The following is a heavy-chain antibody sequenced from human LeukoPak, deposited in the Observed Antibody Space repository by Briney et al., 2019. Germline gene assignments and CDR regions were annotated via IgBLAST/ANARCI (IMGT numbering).Heavy chain of an antibody. J-gene: IGHJ3*02. Sequence: GGSLRLSCAASGFTFDDYGMSWVRQVPGKGLEWVSGINWNGGSTGYAGSVKGRFTISRDNAKNSLYLQMNGLRAEDTAFYYCAKRGYCRGGTCFSHDAFDIWGQGTMVTVSS. D-gene: IGHD2-15*01. V-gene: IGHV3-20*04. CDR3: AKRGYCRGGTCFSHDAFDI. CDR2: INWNGGST. CDR1: GFTFDDYG.